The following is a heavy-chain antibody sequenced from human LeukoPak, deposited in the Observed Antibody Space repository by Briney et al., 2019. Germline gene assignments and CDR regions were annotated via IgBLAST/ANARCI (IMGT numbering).Heavy chain of an antibody. CDR2: IYYSGST. Sequence: PSQTLSLTCTVSGGSISSGDYYWSWIRQPPGKGLEWIGYIYYSGSTYYNPSLKSRVTISVDTSKNQFSLKLSSVTAADTAVYYCARGVDTAMVPILWGQGTLVTVSS. D-gene: IGHD5-18*01. CDR1: GGSISSGDYY. CDR3: ARGVDTAMVPIL. J-gene: IGHJ4*02. V-gene: IGHV4-30-4*08.